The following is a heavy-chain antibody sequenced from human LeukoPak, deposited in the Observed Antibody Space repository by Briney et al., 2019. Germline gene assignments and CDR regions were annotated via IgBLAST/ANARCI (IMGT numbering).Heavy chain of an antibody. D-gene: IGHD3-22*01. CDR1: GGSISHRSYY. Sequence: SETLSLTCPVSGGSISHRSYYWGWIGPPAGKGLEWVGKIYSSVRTYNNPTIKNRVTIAVHTAEIQFSLKLSSVTVADTGVYSCARYLIVVVDYWGERTRVTVS. J-gene: IGHJ4*02. V-gene: IGHV4-39*07. CDR3: ARYLIVVVDY. CDR2: IYSSVRT.